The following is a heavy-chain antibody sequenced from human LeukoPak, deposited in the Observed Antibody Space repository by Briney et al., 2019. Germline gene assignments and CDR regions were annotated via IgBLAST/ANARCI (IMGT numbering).Heavy chain of an antibody. CDR2: TYYRSKWYN. CDR3: ARGGIAVATNWFDP. Sequence: SQTLSLTCAIYGDRVSSNSAAWNWLRQSPSRGLEWLGRTYYRSKWYNDYAVSVKSRITINPDTSKNQFSLQLNSVTPDDTAVYYCARGGIAVATNWFDPWGQGTLVTVSS. D-gene: IGHD6-19*01. V-gene: IGHV6-1*01. CDR1: GDRVSSNSAA. J-gene: IGHJ5*02.